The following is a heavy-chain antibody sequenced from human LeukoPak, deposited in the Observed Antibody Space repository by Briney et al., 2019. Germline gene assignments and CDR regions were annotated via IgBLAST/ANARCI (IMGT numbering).Heavy chain of an antibody. J-gene: IGHJ5*02. CDR1: GYTFTSYG. V-gene: IGHV1-18*01. CDR2: ISAYNGNT. D-gene: IGHD2-21*02. CDR3: ARVRHIVVVTAIGWFDP. Sequence: ASVKVSCKASGYTFTSYGISWVRQAPGQGLEWMGWISAYNGNTNYAQKFQGRVTITADESTSTAYMELSSLRSEDTAVYYCARVRHIVVVTAIGWFDPWGQGTLVTVSS.